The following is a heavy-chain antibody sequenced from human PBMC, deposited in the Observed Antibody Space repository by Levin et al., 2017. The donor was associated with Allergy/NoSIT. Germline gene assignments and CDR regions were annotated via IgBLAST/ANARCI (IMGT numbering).Heavy chain of an antibody. CDR2: ISPDTGNT. J-gene: IGHJ3*02. V-gene: IGHV1-18*01. CDR3: ARDLPYGHFSDSSGYSGVFDI. CDR1: GYTFTSFG. Sequence: ASVKVSCKASGYTFTSFGISWLRQAPGQGLEWMGWISPDTGNTYFAQKFQDRLTMTTDTSTSTAYMELRSLRSDDTAVYSCARDLPYGHFSDSSGYSGVFDIWGQGTMVAVSS. D-gene: IGHD3-22*01.